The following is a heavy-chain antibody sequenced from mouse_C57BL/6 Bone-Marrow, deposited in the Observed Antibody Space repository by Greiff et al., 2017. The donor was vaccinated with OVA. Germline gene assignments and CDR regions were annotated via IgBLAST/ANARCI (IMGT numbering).Heavy chain of an antibody. CDR2: IDPSDSYT. V-gene: IGHV1-69*01. CDR1: GYTFTSYW. CDR3: ATPDSSDDY. J-gene: IGHJ2*01. D-gene: IGHD1-1*01. Sequence: QVQLQQPGAELVMPGASVKLSCKASGYTFTSYWMHWVKQRPGQGLEWIGEIDPSDSYTNYNQKFKGKSTLTVDKSSSTAYMQLSSLTSEDSAVYYCATPDSSDDYWGQGTTLTVSS.